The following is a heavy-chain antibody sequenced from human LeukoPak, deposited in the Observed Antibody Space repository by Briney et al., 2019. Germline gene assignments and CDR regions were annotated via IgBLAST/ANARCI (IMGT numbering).Heavy chain of an antibody. V-gene: IGHV4-4*09. CDR3: ARLGGDSHYYYYMDV. J-gene: IGHJ6*03. Sequence: PSETLSVTCTVSGGSIISYYWSWTRQPPGKGLEWIGYIYTSGSTNYNPSLKSRVTISVDTSKNQFSLKLSSVTAADTAVYYCARLGGDSHYYYYMDVWGKGTTVTVSS. CDR1: GGSIISYY. D-gene: IGHD2-21*02. CDR2: IYTSGST.